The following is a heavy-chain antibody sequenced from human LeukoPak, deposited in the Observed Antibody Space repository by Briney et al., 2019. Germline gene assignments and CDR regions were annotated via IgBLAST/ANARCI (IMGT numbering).Heavy chain of an antibody. J-gene: IGHJ4*02. V-gene: IGHV3-23*01. D-gene: IGHD5-24*01. Sequence: GGSLRLSCAASGFTFTSYAISWVRQAPGTGLELVSSISGSGGSTYYADSVKGRFTISRDNSKSTVYLQMNSLRAEDTAVYYCAKRARDGYNSHHDYWGQGTLVTVSS. CDR1: GFTFTSYA. CDR3: AKRARDGYNSHHDY. CDR2: ISGSGGST.